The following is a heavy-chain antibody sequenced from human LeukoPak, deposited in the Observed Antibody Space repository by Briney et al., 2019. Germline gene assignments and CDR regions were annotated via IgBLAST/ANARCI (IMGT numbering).Heavy chain of an antibody. CDR3: ARDRGSSWDGYYFDY. D-gene: IGHD6-13*01. Sequence: PSETLSLTCTVSGGSISSYYWSWIRQPPGKGLEWIGYIYYSGSTNYNPSLKSRVTISVDTSKNQFSLKLSSVTAADTAVYYCARDRGSSWDGYYFDYWGQGTLVTVSS. J-gene: IGHJ4*02. V-gene: IGHV4-59*01. CDR2: IYYSGST. CDR1: GGSISSYY.